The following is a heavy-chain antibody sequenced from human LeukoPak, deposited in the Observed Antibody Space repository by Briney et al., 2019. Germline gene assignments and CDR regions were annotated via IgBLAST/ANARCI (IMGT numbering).Heavy chain of an antibody. CDR2: MNPNSGNT. V-gene: IGHV1-8*01. CDR3: ARGDGSSSWDPFDY. CDR1: GYTFTSYD. Sequence: ASVKVSCKASGYTFTSYDINWVRQATGQGLEWMGWMNPNSGNTGYAQKFQGRVTMTRNTSISTAYMELSSLRSEDTAVYCCARGDGSSSWDPFDYWGQGTLVTVSS. D-gene: IGHD6-13*01. J-gene: IGHJ4*02.